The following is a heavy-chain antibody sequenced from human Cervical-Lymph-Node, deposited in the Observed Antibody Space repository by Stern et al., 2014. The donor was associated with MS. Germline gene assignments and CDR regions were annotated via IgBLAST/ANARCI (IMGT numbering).Heavy chain of an antibody. J-gene: IGHJ4*02. CDR2: IKSNVNGGTT. CDR3: ATDRPDF. V-gene: IGHV3-15*01. CDR1: GLTFSNIW. Sequence: EDQLVESGGGLVKPGGSLRLSCAASGLTFSNIWMNWVRQAPGKGLEWVGRIKSNVNGGTTDYAAPVKGRFSISRDDSKNTLYLQMNSLKTEDTAVYFCATDRPDFWGQGTLVTVSS.